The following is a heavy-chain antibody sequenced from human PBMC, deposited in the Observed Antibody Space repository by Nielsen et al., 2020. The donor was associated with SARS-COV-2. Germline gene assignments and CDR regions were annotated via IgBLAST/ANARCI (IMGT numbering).Heavy chain of an antibody. CDR3: ASLQLWPSSFYFDY. D-gene: IGHD5-18*01. CDR2: ISSSSSYI. Sequence: GGSLRLSCAASGFTFSSYAMSWVRQAPGKGLEWVSSISSSSSYIYYADSVKGRFTISRDNAKNSLYLQMNSLRAEDTAVYYCASLQLWPSSFYFDYWGQGTLVTVSS. CDR1: GFTFSSYA. J-gene: IGHJ4*02. V-gene: IGHV3-21*01.